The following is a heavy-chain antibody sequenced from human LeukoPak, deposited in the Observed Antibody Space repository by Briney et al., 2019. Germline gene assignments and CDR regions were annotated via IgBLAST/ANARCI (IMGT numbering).Heavy chain of an antibody. D-gene: IGHD3-22*01. Sequence: GGSLRLSCAASGFTFSSYGMHWVRQAPGKGLEWVAVISYDGSNKYYADSVKGRFTISRDNSKNTLYLQMNSLRAEDTAVYYCARGLDYYDSSGYLHYWGQGTLVTVSS. V-gene: IGHV3-30*03. CDR1: GFTFSSYG. CDR2: ISYDGSNK. J-gene: IGHJ4*02. CDR3: ARGLDYYDSSGYLHY.